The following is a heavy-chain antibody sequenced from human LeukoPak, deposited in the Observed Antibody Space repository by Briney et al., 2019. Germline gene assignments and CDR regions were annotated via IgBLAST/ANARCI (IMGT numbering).Heavy chain of an antibody. D-gene: IGHD3-3*01. CDR1: GGSISSYY. Sequence: SETLSLTCTVSGGSISSYYWSWIRQPPGKGLEWIGYIYTSGSTNYNPSLKSRVTISVDTSKNQFSLKLSSVTAADTAVYYCARLDYDFWSGQDDGRYYYYMDVWGKGTTVTVSS. V-gene: IGHV4-4*09. J-gene: IGHJ6*03. CDR2: IYTSGST. CDR3: ARLDYDFWSGQDDGRYYYYMDV.